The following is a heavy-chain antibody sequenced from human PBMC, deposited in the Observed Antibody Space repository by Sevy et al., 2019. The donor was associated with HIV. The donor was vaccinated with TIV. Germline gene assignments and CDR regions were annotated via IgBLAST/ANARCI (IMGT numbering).Heavy chain of an antibody. J-gene: IGHJ4*02. CDR2: IYYSGST. CDR1: GGSISSSSYY. Sequence: GSLRLSCTVSGGSISSSSYYWGWIRQPPGKGLEWIGSIYYSGSTYYNPSLKSRVTISVDTSKNQFSLKLSSVTAADTAVYYCARPRGAMSGYYFDYRGQGTLVTVSS. V-gene: IGHV4-39*01. CDR3: ARPRGAMSGYYFDY. D-gene: IGHD3-10*01.